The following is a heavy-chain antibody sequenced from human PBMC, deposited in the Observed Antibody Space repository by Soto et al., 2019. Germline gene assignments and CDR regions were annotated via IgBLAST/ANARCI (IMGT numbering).Heavy chain of an antibody. D-gene: IGHD3-22*01. J-gene: IGHJ4*02. CDR2: ISYDGSNK. V-gene: IGHV3-30*18. CDR3: AKYHRSYYYDSREDY. CDR1: GFTFSSYG. Sequence: QVQLVESGGGVVQPGRSLRLSCAASGFTFSSYGMHWVRQAPGKGLEWVAVISYDGSNKYYADSVKGRFTISRDNSKNTLYLQVNSLRAEDTAVYYCAKYHRSYYYDSREDYWGQGTLVTVSS.